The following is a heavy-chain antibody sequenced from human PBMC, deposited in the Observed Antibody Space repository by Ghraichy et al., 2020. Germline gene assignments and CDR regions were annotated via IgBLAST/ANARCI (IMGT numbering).Heavy chain of an antibody. D-gene: IGHD2-2*02. CDR3: AKETAGAAAIQGQYYYYGMDV. Sequence: GGSLRLSCAASGFTFSSYGMHWVRQAPGKGLEWVAVISYDGSNKYYADSVKGRFTISRDNSKNTLYLQMNSLRAEDTAVYYCAKETAGAAAIQGQYYYYGMDVWGQGTTVTVSS. J-gene: IGHJ6*02. CDR2: ISYDGSNK. CDR1: GFTFSSYG. V-gene: IGHV3-30*18.